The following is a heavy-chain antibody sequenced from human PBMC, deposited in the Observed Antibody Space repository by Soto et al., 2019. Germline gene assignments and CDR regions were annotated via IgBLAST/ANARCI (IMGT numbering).Heavy chain of an antibody. D-gene: IGHD3-3*01. Sequence: GGSLSLSCAASGFTFSGFAMTGFRQAPGKGLGWVAVISYDGSNKYYADSVKGRFTISRDNSKNTLYLQMNSLRAEDTAVYYCAREGYDFWSGYYANYYGMDVWGQGTTVTVSS. CDR1: GFTFSGFA. V-gene: IGHV3-30-3*01. CDR3: AREGYDFWSGYYANYYGMDV. J-gene: IGHJ6*02. CDR2: ISYDGSNK.